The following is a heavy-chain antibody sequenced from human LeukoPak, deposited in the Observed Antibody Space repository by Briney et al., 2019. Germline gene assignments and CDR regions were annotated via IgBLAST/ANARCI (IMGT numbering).Heavy chain of an antibody. CDR1: GFTFGSYA. CDR3: AKDYLFRYSSSPTYDY. CDR2: ISGNGGST. V-gene: IGHV3-23*01. J-gene: IGHJ4*02. Sequence: PGGSLRLSCAASGFTFGSYAMSWVRQAPGKGLEWVSDISGNGGSTHYADSVKGRFTISRDNSKSTLFLQVNSLRAVDTAVYYCAKDYLFRYSSSPTYDYWGQGTLVTVSS. D-gene: IGHD6-6*01.